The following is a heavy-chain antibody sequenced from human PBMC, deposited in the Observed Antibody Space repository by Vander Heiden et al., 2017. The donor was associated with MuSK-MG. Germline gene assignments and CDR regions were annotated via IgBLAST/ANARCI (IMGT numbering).Heavy chain of an antibody. Sequence: QMQLVESGGGVVQPGGSLRLSCAASGFTFSSYGMHWVRQAPGKGLEWVAFIRHDGSYKNYAESVKGRFTISRDNSKNTLYLQMNSLRAEDTAVYYCAKVSWGGLTGTNYFGYWGQGTLVTVSS. D-gene: IGHD3-9*01. V-gene: IGHV3-30*02. CDR3: AKVSWGGLTGTNYFGY. J-gene: IGHJ4*02. CDR1: GFTFSSYG. CDR2: IRHDGSYK.